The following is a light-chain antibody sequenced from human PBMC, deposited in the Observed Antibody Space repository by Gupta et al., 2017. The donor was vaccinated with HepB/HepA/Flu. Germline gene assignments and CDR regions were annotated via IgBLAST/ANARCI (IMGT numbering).Light chain of an antibody. CDR1: SNNVGNQG. J-gene: IGLJ3*02. CDR2: RNN. CDR3: SAWDSSLSAGV. V-gene: IGLV10-54*04. Sequence: QAGLTQPPSVSKDLRQIATITCTGNSNNVGNQGAAWLQQHQGHPPKLLSYRNNKRPSGISERFSASRSGNTASLTITGLQPEDEADYDCSAWDSSLSAGVFGGGTKVTVL.